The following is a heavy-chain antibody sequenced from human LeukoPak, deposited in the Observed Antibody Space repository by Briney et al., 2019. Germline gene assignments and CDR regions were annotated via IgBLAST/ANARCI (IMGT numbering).Heavy chain of an antibody. Sequence: SETLSLTCTVSGGSISSYYWSWIRQPPGKGLEWIGYIYYSGSTNYNPSLKSRVTISVDTSKNQFSLKLSSVTAADTAVYYCARGLDDYIWGSYRYTRTIPFDYWGQGTLVTVSS. CDR3: ARGLDDYIWGSYRYTRTIPFDY. V-gene: IGHV4-59*12. D-gene: IGHD3-16*02. CDR1: GGSISSYY. CDR2: IYYSGST. J-gene: IGHJ4*02.